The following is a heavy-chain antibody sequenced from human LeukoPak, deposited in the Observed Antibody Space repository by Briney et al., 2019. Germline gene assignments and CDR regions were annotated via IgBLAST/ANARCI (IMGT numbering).Heavy chain of an antibody. V-gene: IGHV3-23*01. CDR1: GFTVSSSY. CDR3: AKDLLYSSGFSDY. J-gene: IGHJ4*02. Sequence: GGSLRLSCVVSGFTVSSSYMSWVRQAPGKGLEWVSAISGSGGSTYYADSVRGRFTISRDNSKNTLYLQMNSLRAEDTAVYYCAKDLLYSSGFSDYWGQGTLVTVSS. D-gene: IGHD6-19*01. CDR2: ISGSGGST.